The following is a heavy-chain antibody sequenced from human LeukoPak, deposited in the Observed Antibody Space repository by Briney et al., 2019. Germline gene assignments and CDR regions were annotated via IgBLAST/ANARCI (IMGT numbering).Heavy chain of an antibody. CDR1: GGSISSYY. CDR2: VYYSGRT. V-gene: IGHV4-59*13. D-gene: IGHD1-26*01. J-gene: IGHJ4*02. CDR3: ARDGYYRAFDY. Sequence: SETLSLTCTVSGGSISSYYWTWIRQPPGKGLEWIGYVYYSGRTNYNPSLKSRVTISVDTSKNQFSLKLISVTAADTAVYYCARDGYYRAFDYWGQGTLVTVSS.